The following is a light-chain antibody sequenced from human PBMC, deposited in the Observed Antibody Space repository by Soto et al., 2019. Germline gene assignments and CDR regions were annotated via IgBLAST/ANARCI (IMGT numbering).Light chain of an antibody. J-gene: IGKJ4*01. CDR2: WAS. V-gene: IGKV4-1*01. CDR3: QQYYEAPLT. CDR1: QSVFYSANNNNY. Sequence: DIVMTQSPDSLTMSLGERATINCKSSQSVFYSANNNNYLAWYQQKPGRPPKLLIYWASTRESGVPDRFSGSGSGTDFTLTISGLQAEDVAVYYCQQYYEAPLTFGGGTKVEIK.